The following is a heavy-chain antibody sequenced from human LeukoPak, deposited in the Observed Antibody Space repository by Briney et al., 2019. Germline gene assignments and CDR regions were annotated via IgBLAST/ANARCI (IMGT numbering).Heavy chain of an antibody. CDR3: TRGSSYSSGV. D-gene: IGHD3-22*01. CDR1: GFTFSTYS. CDR2: ISGSSSII. V-gene: IGHV3-48*01. Sequence: PGGSLRVSCAASGFTFSTYSMNWVRQAPGKGLEWISHISGSSSIIYYADSVKGRFTISRDNAKNSLYLQMNSPRAEATAVYYCTRGSSYSSGVWGQGTLVTVSS. J-gene: IGHJ4*02.